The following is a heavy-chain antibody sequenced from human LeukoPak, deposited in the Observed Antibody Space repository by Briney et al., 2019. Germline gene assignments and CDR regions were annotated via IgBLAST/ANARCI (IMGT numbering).Heavy chain of an antibody. J-gene: IGHJ4*02. CDR2: IYTSGST. CDR1: GGSIASGNYY. CDR3: ARGGDAAPFDF. D-gene: IGHD5-12*01. Sequence: SETLSLTCTVSGGSIASGNYYGSWIRQPAGKGLEWIGRIYTSGSTNYNPSLKSRVTISGDTSKNQFSLKLNSVTAADTAVYYCARGGDAAPFDFWGQGTLVTVSS. V-gene: IGHV4-61*02.